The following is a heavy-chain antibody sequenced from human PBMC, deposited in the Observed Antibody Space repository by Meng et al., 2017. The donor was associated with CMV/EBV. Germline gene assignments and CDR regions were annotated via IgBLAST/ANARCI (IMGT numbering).Heavy chain of an antibody. CDR2: IIPILGIA. CDR1: GGTFSSYA. J-gene: IGHJ4*02. CDR3: ARGARGQAADY. D-gene: IGHD2-15*01. V-gene: IGHV1-69*10. Sequence: SVKVSCKASGGTFSSYAISWVRQAPGQGLEWMGGIIPILGIANYAQKFQGRVTITADKSTSTAYMELSSLRSEDTAVYYCARGARGQAADYWGQGTLVTVSS.